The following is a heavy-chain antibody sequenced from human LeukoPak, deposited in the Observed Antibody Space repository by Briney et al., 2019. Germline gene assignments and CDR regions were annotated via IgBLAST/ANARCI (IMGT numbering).Heavy chain of an antibody. Sequence: GGSLRLSRTASGFTFSHYGKHWVRQAPGKGLEWVAIISYDGRNKYYADSVKGRFTISRDNSKNTLYLQMNSLRAEDTAVYYCAKDPSYGDYGHGGVVCDYWGQGTLVTVSS. CDR2: ISYDGRNK. CDR3: AKDPSYGDYGHGGVVCDY. J-gene: IGHJ4*02. CDR1: GFTFSHYG. D-gene: IGHD4-17*01. V-gene: IGHV3-30*18.